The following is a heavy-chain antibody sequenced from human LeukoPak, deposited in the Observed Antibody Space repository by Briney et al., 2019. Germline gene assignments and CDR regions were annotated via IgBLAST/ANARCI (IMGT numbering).Heavy chain of an antibody. CDR3: ARSGRGGAFDI. CDR1: GFTFNTYW. CDR2: IYSDGSRT. D-gene: IGHD1-26*01. V-gene: IGHV3-74*01. Sequence: GGSLRLSCAASGFTFNTYWMHWVRQGPGKGLVWVSRIYSDGSRTTYADSVRGRFTISGDNAKNTLYLQMNSLRAEDTAMYYCARSGRGGAFDIWGQGTMVTVSS. J-gene: IGHJ3*02.